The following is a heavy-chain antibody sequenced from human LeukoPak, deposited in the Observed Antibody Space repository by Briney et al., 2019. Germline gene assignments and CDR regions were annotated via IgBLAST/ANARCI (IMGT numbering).Heavy chain of an antibody. J-gene: IGHJ3*01. CDR2: INSVSSTI. CDR1: GFTFSDYA. CDR3: VGVGTAFDV. Sequence: GGSLRLSCAASGFTFSDYAMNWVRQAPGKGLEWVSYINSVSSTIYQLDSVKGRFTISRDNAKNSLYLQMSSLRVEDTAVYFCVGVGTAFDVWGQGTKVTVSS. D-gene: IGHD1-14*01. V-gene: IGHV3-48*04.